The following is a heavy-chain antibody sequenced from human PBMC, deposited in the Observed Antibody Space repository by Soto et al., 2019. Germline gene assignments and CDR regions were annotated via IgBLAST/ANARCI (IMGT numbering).Heavy chain of an antibody. CDR3: ATRSPAFDY. CDR2: ITTDKGKT. J-gene: IGHJ4*02. V-gene: IGHV1-18*01. Sequence: ASVKVSCKASRYTFTNYAMNWVRQAPGQGLEWMGWITTDKGKTTYAQKFQGRVTMTTDTSTSTAYMELRSLRSDDTAVYYCATRSPAFDYWGQGTLVTVSS. CDR1: RYTFTNYA.